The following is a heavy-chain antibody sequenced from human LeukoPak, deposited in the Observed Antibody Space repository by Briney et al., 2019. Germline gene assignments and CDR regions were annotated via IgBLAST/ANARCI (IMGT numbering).Heavy chain of an antibody. Sequence: GGSLRLSCAASGFTFSSYEMNWVRQAPGKGLEWGSYISSSGSTIYYADSVKGRFTISRDNAKNSLYLQMNSLRAEDTAVYYCAREEEDSSSWYPPPSNWFDPWGQGTLVTVSS. J-gene: IGHJ5*02. CDR2: ISSSGSTI. CDR1: GFTFSSYE. D-gene: IGHD6-13*01. V-gene: IGHV3-48*03. CDR3: AREEEDSSSWYPPPSNWFDP.